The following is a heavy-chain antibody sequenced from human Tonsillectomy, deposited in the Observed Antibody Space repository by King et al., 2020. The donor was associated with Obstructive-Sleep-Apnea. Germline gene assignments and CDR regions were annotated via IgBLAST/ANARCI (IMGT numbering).Heavy chain of an antibody. V-gene: IGHV4-39*07. J-gene: IGHJ4*02. Sequence: QLQESGPGLVKPSETLSLTCTVSGGSISSSSYYWGWIRQPPGKGLEWIGSIYYSGSTYYNPSLKSRVTISVDTSKNQFSLKLSSVTAADTAVYYCARDPARQQLLASDYWGQGTLVTVSS. CDR1: GGSISSSSYY. CDR3: ARDPARQQLLASDY. D-gene: IGHD6-13*01. CDR2: IYYSGST.